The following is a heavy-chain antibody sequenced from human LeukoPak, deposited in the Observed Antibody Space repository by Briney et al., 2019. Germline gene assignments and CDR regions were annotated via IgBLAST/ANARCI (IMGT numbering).Heavy chain of an antibody. V-gene: IGHV3-11*06. J-gene: IGHJ3*02. CDR1: GFSFSDYH. D-gene: IGHD3-10*01. Sequence: GGSLRLACAASGFSFSDYHMSWVRQAPGKGLEWISFIHTSSTFTYYADSVKGRFTISRDDAKNSLFLQMNSLRADDTAAYYCAREGYYGALDIWGQGTMVTVSS. CDR2: IHTSSTFT. CDR3: AREGYYGALDI.